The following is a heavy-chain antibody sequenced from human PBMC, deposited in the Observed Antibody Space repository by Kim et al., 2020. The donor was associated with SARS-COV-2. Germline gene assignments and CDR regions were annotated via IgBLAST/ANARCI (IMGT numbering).Heavy chain of an antibody. D-gene: IGHD6-19*01. Sequence: PGGSLRLSCTTSGFNLYDYAIHWVRHVPGKGLEWVSLISRDGGGTYYADSVKGRFTISRDISKKSLYLQMDSLRAEDTALYYCAQGRQWLIINWGQGTQVTVSS. V-gene: IGHV3-43*02. J-gene: IGHJ4*02. CDR3: AQGRQWLIIN. CDR1: GFNLYDYA. CDR2: ISRDGGGT.